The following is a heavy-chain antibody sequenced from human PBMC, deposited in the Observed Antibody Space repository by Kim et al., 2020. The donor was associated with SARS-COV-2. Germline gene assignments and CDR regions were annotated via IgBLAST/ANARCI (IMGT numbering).Heavy chain of an antibody. Sequence: GGSLRLSCAASGFTFSNYAMSWVRQAPGKGLEWVSTISGSGGSTYYADSVKGRFTISRDNYKNTLYLQMNSLRAEDTAVYYCAKDPHYDFWSGYCFDYWGRGTLVTVAS. CDR2: ISGSGGST. J-gene: IGHJ4*02. D-gene: IGHD3-3*01. CDR1: GFTFSNYA. V-gene: IGHV3-23*01. CDR3: AKDPHYDFWSGYCFDY.